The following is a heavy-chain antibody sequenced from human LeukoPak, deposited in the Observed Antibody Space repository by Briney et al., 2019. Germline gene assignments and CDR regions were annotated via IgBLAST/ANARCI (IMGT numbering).Heavy chain of an antibody. J-gene: IGHJ4*02. CDR1: GFNFVDYA. CDR2: ISYNSGTI. V-gene: IGHV3-9*01. D-gene: IGHD3-22*01. Sequence: GGPLRLSCAASGFNFVDYAMHWVRQVPGKGLEWVSGISYNSGTIVYADPVKGRFTISRDNSKNTLYLQMNSLRAEDTAVYYCAKDPTHYRVWDDYDSTGLTYWGQGTLVTVSS. CDR3: AKDPTHYRVWDDYDSTGLTY.